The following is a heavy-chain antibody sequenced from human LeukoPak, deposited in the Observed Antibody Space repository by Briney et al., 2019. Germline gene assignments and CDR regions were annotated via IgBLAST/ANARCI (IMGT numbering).Heavy chain of an antibody. V-gene: IGHV3-23*01. D-gene: IGHD3-3*01. Sequence: GGSLRLSCAASGFSFSTYAMRWVRQAPGKGPEWVSSISGSGGTTFYADSVKGRFTISRDNSKNTLYLQMNTLRAEDTAVYYCAKSKSGYCDYWGQGTLVTVSS. CDR2: ISGSGGTT. CDR1: GFSFSTYA. CDR3: AKSKSGYCDY. J-gene: IGHJ4*02.